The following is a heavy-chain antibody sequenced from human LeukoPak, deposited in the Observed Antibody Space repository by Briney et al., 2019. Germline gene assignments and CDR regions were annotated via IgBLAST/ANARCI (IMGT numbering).Heavy chain of an antibody. Sequence: SETLSLTCTVSGGSISSGDYYWSWIRQPPGEGLEWIGYIYYSGSTYYNPSLKSRVTISVDTSKNQFSLKLSSVTAADTAVYYCARVMGSGWTGFDYWGQGTLVTVSS. J-gene: IGHJ4*02. CDR1: GGSISSGDYY. D-gene: IGHD6-19*01. V-gene: IGHV4-30-4*01. CDR3: ARVMGSGWTGFDY. CDR2: IYYSGST.